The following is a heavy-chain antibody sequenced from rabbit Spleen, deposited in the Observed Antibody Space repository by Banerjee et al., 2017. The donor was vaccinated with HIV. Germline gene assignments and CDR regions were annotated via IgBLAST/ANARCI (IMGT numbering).Heavy chain of an antibody. D-gene: IGHD1-1*01. Sequence: QSLEESGGDLVKPGASLTLTCTASGFSFTAYTMSWVRQAPGKGLEWIGCIYAGSSSGFTYSANWAKGRFTVSKASSTTVTLQMTSLTAADTSAYFCARGSDSGWYSFISLDLWGPGTLVTVS. V-gene: IGHV1S40*01. J-gene: IGHJ3*01. CDR1: GFSFTAYT. CDR2: IYAGSSSGFT. CDR3: ARGSDSGWYSFISLDL.